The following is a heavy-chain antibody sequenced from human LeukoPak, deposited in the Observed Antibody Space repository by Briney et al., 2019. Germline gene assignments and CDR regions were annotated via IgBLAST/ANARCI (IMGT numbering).Heavy chain of an antibody. V-gene: IGHV4-38-2*01. CDR2: IYQSGST. D-gene: IGHD3-22*01. CDR1: GYSISSGNY. CDR3: ARTDYHDIPM. Sequence: SETLSLTCAVSGYSISSGNYWGWMRQPPGKGLEWIGSIYQSGSTYYNPSLESRVTISVDASKNQFSLKLRSVTAADTAVYYCARTDYHDIPMWGQGTMVTVSS. J-gene: IGHJ3*01.